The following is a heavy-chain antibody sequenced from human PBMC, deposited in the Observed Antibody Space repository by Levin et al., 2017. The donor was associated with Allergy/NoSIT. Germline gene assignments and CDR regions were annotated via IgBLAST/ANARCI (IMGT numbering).Heavy chain of an antibody. Sequence: KISCKASGGTFSSYAITWVRQAPGQGLEWMGGIIPIFDTANYAQKFQGRVTITADESTSTAYMELSSLRSEDTAVYYCARAPHYDFWSGYYRGMDVWGQGTTVTVSS. J-gene: IGHJ6*02. CDR1: GGTFSSYA. D-gene: IGHD3-3*01. CDR3: ARAPHYDFWSGYYRGMDV. CDR2: IIPIFDTA. V-gene: IGHV1-69*01.